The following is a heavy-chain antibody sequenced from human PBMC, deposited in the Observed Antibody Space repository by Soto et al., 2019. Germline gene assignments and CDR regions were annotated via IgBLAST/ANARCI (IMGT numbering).Heavy chain of an antibody. J-gene: IGHJ1*01. D-gene: IGHD6-13*01. CDR3: AKDRNQGAAAGPFQH. V-gene: IGHV3-23*01. Sequence: PGGSLRLSCAASGFTFISYAMSWVLQAPGKGLEWVSAISGSGGSTYYADSVKGRFTISRDNSKNTLYLQMNSLRAEDTAVYYCAKDRNQGAAAGPFQHWGQGTLVTVSS. CDR2: ISGSGGST. CDR1: GFTFISYA.